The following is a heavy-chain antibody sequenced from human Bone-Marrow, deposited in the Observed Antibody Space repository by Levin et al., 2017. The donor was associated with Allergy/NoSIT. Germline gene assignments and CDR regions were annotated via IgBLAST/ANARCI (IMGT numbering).Heavy chain of an antibody. CDR1: GGSITSDH. D-gene: IGHD3-3*01. Sequence: SETLSLTCTVSGGSITSDHWGWIRQPPGKGLEWIGYIYDSRSTYYSPSFKSRVTISADMPNNQFSLKLNSVTAADTGVYYCAKYDRGVGGKGSWGQGTLVTVSS. J-gene: IGHJ5*02. CDR3: AKYDRGVGGKGS. CDR2: IYDSRST. V-gene: IGHV4-59*01.